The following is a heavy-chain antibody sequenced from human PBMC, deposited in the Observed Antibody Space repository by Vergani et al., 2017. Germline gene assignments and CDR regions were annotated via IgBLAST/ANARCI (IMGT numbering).Heavy chain of an antibody. V-gene: IGHV3-30-3*01. J-gene: IGHJ6*03. CDR1: GFTFCSYA. D-gene: IGHD2-8*02. CDR2: ISYDGSNK. Sequence: QVQLVESGGGVVQPGRSLRLSCAASGFTFCSYAMHWVRQAPGKGLEWVAVISYDGSNKYYADSVKGRFTISRDNSKNTLYLQMNSLRAEDTAVYYCARDRGDWRYSRYFYNYYMDVWGKGTTVTVSS. CDR3: ARDRGDWRYSRYFYNYYMDV.